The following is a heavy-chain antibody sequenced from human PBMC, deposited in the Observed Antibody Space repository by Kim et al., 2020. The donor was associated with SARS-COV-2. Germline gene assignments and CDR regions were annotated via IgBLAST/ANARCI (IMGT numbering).Heavy chain of an antibody. CDR3: ARAGDGSGSYYSANDAFDI. CDR1: GYTFTGYY. J-gene: IGHJ3*02. Sequence: ASVKVSCKASGYTFTGYYMHWVRQAPGQGLEWMGWINPNSGGTNYAQKFQGWVTMTRDTSISTAYMELSRLRSDDTAVYYCARAGDGSGSYYSANDAFDIWGQGTMVTVSS. V-gene: IGHV1-2*04. CDR2: INPNSGGT. D-gene: IGHD3-10*01.